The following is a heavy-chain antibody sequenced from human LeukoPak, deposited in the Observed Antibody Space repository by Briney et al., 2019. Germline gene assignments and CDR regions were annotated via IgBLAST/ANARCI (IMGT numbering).Heavy chain of an antibody. CDR2: IWYDGRGK. J-gene: IGHJ4*02. V-gene: IGHV3-30*02. D-gene: IGHD5-18*01. CDR1: GFTFSGCG. CDR3: AKDPYSYGSYFDY. Sequence: PGGSLRLSCAASGFTFSGCGMHWVRQAPGKGLEWVALIWYDGRGKYYTDSVKGRFTISRDNSKNTLYLQMNSLRAEDTAMYYCAKDPYSYGSYFDYWGQGTLVTVSS.